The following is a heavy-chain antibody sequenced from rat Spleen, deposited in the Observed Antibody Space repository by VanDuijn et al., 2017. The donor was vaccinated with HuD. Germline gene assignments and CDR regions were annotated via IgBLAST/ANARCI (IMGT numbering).Heavy chain of an antibody. J-gene: IGHJ3*01. Sequence: EVQLVESDGGLVQPGRSLKLSCAASGFTFSDYNMAWVRQAPGEGLEWVSSISPDGGSTYYPDSVKGRFTISRDNAKSTLYLQMDSLRSEDTATYYCTAHGNRVSRFAYWGQGTLVTVSS. CDR3: TAHGNRVSRFAY. CDR1: GFTFSDYN. CDR2: ISPDGGST. V-gene: IGHV5-20*01. D-gene: IGHD1-4*01.